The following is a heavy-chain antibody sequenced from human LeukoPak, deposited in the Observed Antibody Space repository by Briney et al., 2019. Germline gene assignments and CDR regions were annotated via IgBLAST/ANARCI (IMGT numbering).Heavy chain of an antibody. Sequence: ASVKVSCKASGYTFSGYYIHWVRQAPGQGLEWMGWINPNNGDTKLAQKFQVRVTMTRDTSVSTAYLDLSGLRFDDTAVYYCARVGGSGRSNPYYLDYWGQGTLVTVSS. J-gene: IGHJ4*02. V-gene: IGHV1-2*02. CDR1: GYTFSGYY. CDR3: ARVGGSGRSNPYYLDY. CDR2: INPNNGDT. D-gene: IGHD3-10*01.